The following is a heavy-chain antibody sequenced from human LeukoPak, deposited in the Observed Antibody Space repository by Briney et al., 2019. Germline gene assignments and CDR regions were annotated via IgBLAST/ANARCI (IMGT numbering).Heavy chain of an antibody. V-gene: IGHV1-69*13. D-gene: IGHD1-26*01. CDR2: FIPIFRAA. CDR1: GGTFSSDA. J-gene: IGHJ4*02. CDR3: ATVYSGSYYFDY. Sequence: GASVKVSCKASGGTFSSDAISWVRQAPGQGREWVGVFIPIFRAANYAQELQGRVTITANESASAVYMELSSLRSDDTAVYYCATVYSGSYYFDYWGQGTLVTVPS.